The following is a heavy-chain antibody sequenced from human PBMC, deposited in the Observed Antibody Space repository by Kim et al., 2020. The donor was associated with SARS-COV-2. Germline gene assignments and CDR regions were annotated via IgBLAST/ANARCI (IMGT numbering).Heavy chain of an antibody. CDR1: GFTVSSNY. V-gene: IGHV3-66*01. J-gene: IGHJ3*02. Sequence: GGSLRLSCAASGFTVSSNYLTWVRQAPGKGLEWVSLIFSGGSTYYADSVKGRFTISRDNSKNTLYLQMNSLRAEDTAIYHCAGSSSSTSCCFAFDIWGQGTMVTVSS. D-gene: IGHD2-2*01. CDR2: IFSGGST. CDR3: AGSSSSTSCCFAFDI.